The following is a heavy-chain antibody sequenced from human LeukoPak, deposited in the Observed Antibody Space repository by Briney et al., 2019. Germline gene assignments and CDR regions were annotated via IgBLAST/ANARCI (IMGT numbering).Heavy chain of an antibody. Sequence: GGSLRLSCAASGFTFSSNYMSWVRQAPGKGLEWVSVIYSGGSTYYADSVKGRFTISRDNSKNTLYLQMNSLRAEDTAIYYCAKGKGASCDGDCSSRIFDFWGQGTLVTVSS. J-gene: IGHJ4*02. CDR1: GFTFSSNY. CDR2: IYSGGST. V-gene: IGHV3-53*01. CDR3: AKGKGASCDGDCSSRIFDF. D-gene: IGHD2-21*02.